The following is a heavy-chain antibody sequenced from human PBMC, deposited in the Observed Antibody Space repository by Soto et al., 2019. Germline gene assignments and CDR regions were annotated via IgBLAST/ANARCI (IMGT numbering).Heavy chain of an antibody. Sequence: ASVKVSCKASGYTFTSYDINWVRQATGQGLEWMGWMNPNSGNTGYAQKFQGRVTMTRNTSISTAYMELSSLRSEDTAVYYCARSYSSGWWIRDYYYYMDVWGKGTKVTVSS. V-gene: IGHV1-8*01. CDR2: MNPNSGNT. J-gene: IGHJ6*03. CDR1: GYTFTSYD. D-gene: IGHD6-19*01. CDR3: ARSYSSGWWIRDYYYYMDV.